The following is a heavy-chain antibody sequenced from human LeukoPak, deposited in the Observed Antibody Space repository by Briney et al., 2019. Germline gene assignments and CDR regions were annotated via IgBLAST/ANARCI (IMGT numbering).Heavy chain of an antibody. CDR3: ARGRYSSGWSARIFDY. J-gene: IGHJ4*02. D-gene: IGHD6-19*01. CDR2: INHSGST. CDR1: GGSISSYY. V-gene: IGHV4-34*01. Sequence: SETLSLTCTVSGGSISSYYWRWIRQPPGKGLEWIGEINHSGSTNYNPSLKSRVTISVDTSKNQFSLKLSSVTAADTAVYYCARGRYSSGWSARIFDYWGQGTLVTVSS.